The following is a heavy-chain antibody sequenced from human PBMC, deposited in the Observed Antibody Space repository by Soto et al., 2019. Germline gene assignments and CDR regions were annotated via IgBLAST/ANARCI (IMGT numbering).Heavy chain of an antibody. Sequence: QVQLVESGGGVVQPGRSLRLSCAASGFTFSNYGMHWVRQAPGKGLEWVALIWYDGSNKYYAASVKGRFTISRDSSKNXXXXXXXXXXXXXXAVXXCAXDVRSVYFYYWGQGTLVTVSS. CDR3: AXDVRSVYFYY. J-gene: IGHJ4*02. V-gene: IGHV3-33*01. D-gene: IGHD2-8*01. CDR1: GFTFSNYG. CDR2: IWYDGSNK.